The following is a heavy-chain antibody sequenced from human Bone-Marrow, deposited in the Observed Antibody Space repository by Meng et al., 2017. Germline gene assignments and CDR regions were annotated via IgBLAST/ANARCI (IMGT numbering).Heavy chain of an antibody. CDR1: GGSFSGYY. D-gene: IGHD6-19*01. Sequence: QLQLQQWGAGLLKPSETLSLTCAVYGGSFSGYYWSWIRQPPGKGLEWIGEINHSGSTNYNPSLKSRVTISVDTSKNQFSLKLSSVTAADTAVYYCARGARVAGTDYWGQGTLVTVSS. V-gene: IGHV4-34*01. J-gene: IGHJ4*02. CDR2: INHSGST. CDR3: ARGARVAGTDY.